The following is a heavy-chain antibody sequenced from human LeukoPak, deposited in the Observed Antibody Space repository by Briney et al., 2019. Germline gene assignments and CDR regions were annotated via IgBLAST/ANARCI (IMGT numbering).Heavy chain of an antibody. V-gene: IGHV1-24*01. CDR3: AAGRPYSLLDY. Sequence: GASVKVSCTVSGSSLTELSLYWVRQAPGKGLEWMGGFDVIDAKTFYAQKFQGRVTMTEDSSTDTAYMELSSLRSEDTAFYYCAAGRPYSLLDYWGQGTLLTVSS. D-gene: IGHD5-18*01. CDR1: GSSLTELS. J-gene: IGHJ4*02. CDR2: FDVIDAKT.